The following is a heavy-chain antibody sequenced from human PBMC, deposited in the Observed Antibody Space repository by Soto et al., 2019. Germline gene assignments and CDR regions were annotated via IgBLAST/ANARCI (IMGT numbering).Heavy chain of an antibody. CDR2: IRSKANSYAT. CDR3: TRYSPGLAFDI. J-gene: IGHJ3*02. V-gene: IGHV3-73*01. D-gene: IGHD2-21*01. CDR1: GFTFSGSA. Sequence: LSLTCAASGFTFSGSAMHWVRQASGKGLEWVGRIRSKANSYATAYAASVKGRFTISRDDSKNTAYLQMNSLKTEDTAVYYCTRYSPGLAFDIWGQGTMVTVSS.